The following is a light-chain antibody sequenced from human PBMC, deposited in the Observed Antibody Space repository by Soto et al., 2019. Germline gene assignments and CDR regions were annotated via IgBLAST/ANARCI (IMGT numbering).Light chain of an antibody. CDR1: QSFSSNY. CDR2: GAS. V-gene: IGKV3-20*01. CDR3: QQYGSSPRT. Sequence: ETVLTQSPGTMSLSPGERATLSFRASQSFSSNYLAWYQQKPGQAPRLLIYGASSRATGIPDRFSGSGSGTDFTLTISRLEPEDFAVYYCQQYGSSPRTFGQGTKVEIK. J-gene: IGKJ2*01.